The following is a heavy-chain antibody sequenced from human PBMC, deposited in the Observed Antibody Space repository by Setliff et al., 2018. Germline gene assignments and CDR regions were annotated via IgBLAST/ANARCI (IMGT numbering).Heavy chain of an antibody. CDR3: ARGQGHYYDSSGCLDY. CDR2: TIPMFGST. J-gene: IGHJ4*02. D-gene: IGHD3-22*01. CDR1: GDTFRSYG. Sequence: SVKVSCKASGDTFRSYGISWVRQAPGQGLEWMGGTIPMFGSTTYAQKFQGRVTIITDESTSTAFMELSSLRSEDTAVYFCARGQGHYYDSSGCLDYWGQGTLVTVSS. V-gene: IGHV1-69*05.